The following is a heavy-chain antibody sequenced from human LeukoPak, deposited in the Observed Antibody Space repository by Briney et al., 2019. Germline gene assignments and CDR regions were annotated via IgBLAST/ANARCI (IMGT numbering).Heavy chain of an antibody. J-gene: IGHJ4*02. CDR1: GFTFSSHW. CDR2: IKYDASST. V-gene: IGHV3-74*01. D-gene: IGHD3-3*01. Sequence: QSGGSLRLSCADSGFTFSSHWMHWVRQAPGKGLVWVSRIKYDASSTSYADSVKGRFTISRDNAKNTLYLQMNSLRAEDTAVYYCAREKPYDFWSGYHRYYFDYWGQGTLVTVSS. CDR3: AREKPYDFWSGYHRYYFDY.